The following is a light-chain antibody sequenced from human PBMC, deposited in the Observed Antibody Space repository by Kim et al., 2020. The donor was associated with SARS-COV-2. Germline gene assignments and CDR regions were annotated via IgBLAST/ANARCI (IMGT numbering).Light chain of an antibody. J-gene: IGKJ4*01. CDR2: VAS. CDR1: QSLSRG. V-gene: IGKV1-5*01. CDR3: QQYIRYALT. Sequence: AAVGDRVTITCRGSQSLSRGLDWNQQRPGRAPKLLIYVASSLASGVPSRFIVSGSGTDFTLTISSLQPDDFATYYCQQYIRYALTFGGGTTVDI.